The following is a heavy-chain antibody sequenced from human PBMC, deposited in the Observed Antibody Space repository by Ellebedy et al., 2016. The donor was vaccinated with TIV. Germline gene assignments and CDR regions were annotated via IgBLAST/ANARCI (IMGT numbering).Heavy chain of an antibody. CDR3: ARGDRKAVAGTRRGDAFDF. V-gene: IGHV4-59*12. CDR2: TFYSGSDSYSEST. J-gene: IGHJ3*01. D-gene: IGHD6-19*01. CDR1: GASLSPYY. Sequence: MPSETLSLTCDVSGASLSPYYWTWIRQTPREGLEWIGYTFYSGSDSYSESTNYNPSLKSRVTISVDTSKNQFSLKLSSVTAADTAVYFCARGDRKAVAGTRRGDAFDFWGQGTMVTMSS.